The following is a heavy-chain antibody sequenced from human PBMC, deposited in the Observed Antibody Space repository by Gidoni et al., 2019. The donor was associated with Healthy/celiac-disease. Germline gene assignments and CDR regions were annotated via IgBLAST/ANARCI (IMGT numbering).Heavy chain of an antibody. CDR1: GYTFTSSG. CDR3: ARDPGPSPEWELPRGGAFDI. D-gene: IGHD1-26*01. J-gene: IGHJ3*02. Sequence: QVQLVQSGAEVKKPGASVKVSCKASGYTFTSSGIRWVRQAPGQGLEWMGWISAYNGNTNYAQKLQGRVTMTTDTSTSTAYMELRSLRSDDTAVYYCARDPGPSPEWELPRGGAFDIWGQGTMVTVSS. CDR2: ISAYNGNT. V-gene: IGHV1-18*01.